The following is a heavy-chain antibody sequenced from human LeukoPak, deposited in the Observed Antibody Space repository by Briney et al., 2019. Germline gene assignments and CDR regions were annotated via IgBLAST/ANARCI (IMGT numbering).Heavy chain of an antibody. J-gene: IGHJ3*02. CDR3: ASSPGGADDAFDI. CDR2: INWNGGST. Sequence: GGSLRLSCAASGFTFDDYGMSWVRQAPEKGLEWVSGINWNGGSTGYADSVKGRFTISRDNAKNSLYLQMNSLRAEDTAWYYCASSPGGADDAFDIWGQGTMVTVSS. V-gene: IGHV3-20*04. CDR1: GFTFDDYG. D-gene: IGHD3-10*01.